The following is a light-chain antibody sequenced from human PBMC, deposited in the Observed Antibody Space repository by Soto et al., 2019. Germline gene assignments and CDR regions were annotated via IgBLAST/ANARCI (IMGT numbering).Light chain of an antibody. V-gene: IGKV4-1*01. J-gene: IGKJ4*01. CDR2: WAS. Sequence: DIVMTQSQDSLAVSLGERATINCKSSQSVLYSSNNKNYLAWYQQKPGQPPKLLIYWASTRESGVPDRFSGSGSGKDFTLTISSLQAEDVAVYYCQQYYSTPLTFRGGTKVEIK. CDR1: QSVLYSSNNKNY. CDR3: QQYYSTPLT.